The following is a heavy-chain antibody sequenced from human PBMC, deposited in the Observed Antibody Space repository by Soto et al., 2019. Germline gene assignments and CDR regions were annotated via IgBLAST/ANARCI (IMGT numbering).Heavy chain of an antibody. CDR1: GFSFSTYA. V-gene: IGHV3-33*01. CDR2: IWHDETEA. D-gene: IGHD5-12*01. J-gene: IGHJ4*01. CDR3: VSGEGRNGHDTRFDY. Sequence: PGGSLRLSCAASGFSFSTYAMHWARQAPGKGLQWVAVIWHDETEAYYADSVKGRFTISRDNYRNTVYLQMNGLRTEDTAFYYCVSGEGRNGHDTRFDYWGHGTLVTVSS.